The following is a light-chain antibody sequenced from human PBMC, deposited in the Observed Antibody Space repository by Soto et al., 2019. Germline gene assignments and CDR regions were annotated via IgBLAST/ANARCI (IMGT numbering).Light chain of an antibody. CDR3: QQYNNWPTWT. CDR2: GAS. J-gene: IGKJ1*01. V-gene: IGKV3-15*01. Sequence: ERVMTQSPATLSVSPGERATLSCRASQSVRSNLAWYQQKPGQAPRLLIYGASTRATGIPDRFSGSGSGTEFTLIISSLQSEDFAIYYCQQYNNWPTWTFGQGTKVEIK. CDR1: QSVRSN.